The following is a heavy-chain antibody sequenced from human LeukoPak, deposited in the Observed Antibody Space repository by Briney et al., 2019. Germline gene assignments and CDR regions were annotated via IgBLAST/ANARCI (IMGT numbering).Heavy chain of an antibody. D-gene: IGHD3-9*01. Sequence: ASVKVSCKASGYTFTSYDINWVRQATGQGLEWMGWMNPNSGITGYAQKFQGRVTMTRNTSISTAYMELSSLRSEDTAVYYCARRKTIRTDNWFDPWGQGTLVTVSS. CDR2: MNPNSGIT. V-gene: IGHV1-8*01. J-gene: IGHJ5*02. CDR3: ARRKTIRTDNWFDP. CDR1: GYTFTSYD.